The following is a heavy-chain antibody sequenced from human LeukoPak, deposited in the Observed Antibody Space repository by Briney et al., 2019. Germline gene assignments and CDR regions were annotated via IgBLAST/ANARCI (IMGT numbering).Heavy chain of an antibody. V-gene: IGHV5-51*01. CDR1: ESNFTSSW. Sequence: GASLKTSSRGSESNFTSSWIGWGRRMPGEGLEGMGIIYPGDSDTRYSPSFEGQVTISADKSISTAYLQWSSLNTSDTATYYCARYTDHYCFDYWGQGTLVTVSS. J-gene: IGHJ4*02. CDR2: IYPGDSDT. D-gene: IGHD1-1*01. CDR3: ARYTDHYCFDY.